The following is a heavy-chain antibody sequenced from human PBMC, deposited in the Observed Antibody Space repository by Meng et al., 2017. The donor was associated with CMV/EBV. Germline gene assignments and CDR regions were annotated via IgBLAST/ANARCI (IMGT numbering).Heavy chain of an antibody. D-gene: IGHD5-24*01. J-gene: IGHJ4*02. Sequence: EVKLVGAGGGLVQPGGSLRLSCAASGFTVSSNYMSWVRQAPGKGLEWVSVIYSGGSTYYADSVKGRFTISRDNSKNTLYLQMNSLRAEDTAVYYCAREGDGYDKAPYWGQGTLVTVSS. CDR1: GFTVSSNY. CDR2: IYSGGST. CDR3: AREGDGYDKAPY. V-gene: IGHV3-66*01.